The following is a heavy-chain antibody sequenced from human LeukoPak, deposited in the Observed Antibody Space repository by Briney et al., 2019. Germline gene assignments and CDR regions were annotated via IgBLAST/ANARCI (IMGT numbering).Heavy chain of an antibody. CDR3: ARGGGLDV. CDR1: GFTFSSYW. Sequence: GGSLRLSCAASGFTFSSYWMNWARQAPGKGLEWVASIDHNGNVNYYVDSVKGRFTISRGNAKNSLYLQMSNLRAGDTAVYFCARGGGLDVWGQGATVTVSS. CDR2: IDHNGNVN. J-gene: IGHJ6*02. D-gene: IGHD3-16*01. V-gene: IGHV3-7*03.